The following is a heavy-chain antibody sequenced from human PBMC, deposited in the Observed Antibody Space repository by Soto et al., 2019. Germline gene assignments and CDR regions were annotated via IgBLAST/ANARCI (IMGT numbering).Heavy chain of an antibody. CDR3: ARREDYYYGMDV. CDR2: INHSGST. V-gene: IGHV4-34*01. CDR1: GGSFSGYY. Sequence: SETLSLTCAVYGGSFSGYYWSWIRQPPGKGLEWIGEINHSGSTNYNPSLKSRVTISVDTSKNQFSLKLSSVTAADTAVYYCARREDYYYGMDVWGQGTTVTVSS. J-gene: IGHJ6*02.